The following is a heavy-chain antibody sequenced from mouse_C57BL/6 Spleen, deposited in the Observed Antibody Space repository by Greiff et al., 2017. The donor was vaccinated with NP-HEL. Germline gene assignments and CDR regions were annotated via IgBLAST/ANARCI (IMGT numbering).Heavy chain of an antibody. D-gene: IGHD2-1*01. CDR3: ARHKNYGNYGYYAMDY. Sequence: DVMLVESGGDLVKPGGSLKLSCAASGFTFSSYGMSWVRQTPDKRLEWVATISSGGSYTYYPDSVKGRFTISRDNAKNTLYLQMSSLKSEDTAMYYCARHKNYGNYGYYAMDYWGQGTSVTVSS. CDR2: ISSGGSYT. CDR1: GFTFSSYG. J-gene: IGHJ4*01. V-gene: IGHV5-6*02.